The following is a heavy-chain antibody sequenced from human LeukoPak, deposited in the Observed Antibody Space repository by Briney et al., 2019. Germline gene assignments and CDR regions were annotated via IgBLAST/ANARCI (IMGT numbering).Heavy chain of an antibody. D-gene: IGHD3-3*01. Sequence: SVKVSCKASGGTFSSYAISWVRQAPGQGLERMGGIIPIFGTANYAQKFQGRVTITADESTSTAYMELSSLRSEDTAVYYCAREGPSGLWSGYFDFDYWGQGTLVTVSS. V-gene: IGHV1-69*13. CDR3: AREGPSGLWSGYFDFDY. CDR2: IIPIFGTA. CDR1: GGTFSSYA. J-gene: IGHJ4*02.